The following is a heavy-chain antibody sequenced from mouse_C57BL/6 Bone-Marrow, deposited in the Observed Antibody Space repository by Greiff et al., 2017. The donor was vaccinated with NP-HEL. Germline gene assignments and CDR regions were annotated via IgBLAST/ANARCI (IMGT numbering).Heavy chain of an antibody. CDR3: ARAGSNYPFAY. D-gene: IGHD2-5*01. CDR1: GFTFSDYG. CDR2: ISSGSSTI. V-gene: IGHV5-17*01. Sequence: EVQGVESGGGLVKPGGSLKLSCAASGFTFSDYGMHWVRQAPEKGLEWVAYISSGSSTIYYADTVKGRFTISRDNAKNTLFLQMTSLRSEDTAMYYCARAGSNYPFAYWGQGTLVTVSA. J-gene: IGHJ3*01.